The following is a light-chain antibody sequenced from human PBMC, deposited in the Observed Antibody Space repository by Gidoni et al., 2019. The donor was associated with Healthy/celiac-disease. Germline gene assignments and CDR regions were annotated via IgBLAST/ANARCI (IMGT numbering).Light chain of an antibody. CDR2: GAS. CDR1: RSVSSSY. Sequence: EIVLTQSPGTLSLSPGESATLSCRASRSVSSSYLAWYQQKPGQAPRLLIYGASSRATGIPDRFSGSGSGTDFTHTISRLEPEDFAVYYCQQYGSSPFFXPXTKVDIK. CDR3: QQYGSSPF. V-gene: IGKV3-20*01. J-gene: IGKJ3*01.